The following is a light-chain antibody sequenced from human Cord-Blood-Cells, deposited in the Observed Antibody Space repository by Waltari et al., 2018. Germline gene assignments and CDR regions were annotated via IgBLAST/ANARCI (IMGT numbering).Light chain of an antibody. CDR2: EDN. J-gene: IGLJ3*02. CDR1: SGSIASNY. CDR3: QSYDSIWV. Sequence: NFMLTQPHSVSESPGKTVTISCTRSSGSIASNYVQWYQQRPGSSPTTVIYEDNQRPSGVPDRFSGSIDSSSNSASLTISGLKTEDKADYYCQSYDSIWVFGGGTKLTVL. V-gene: IGLV6-57*01.